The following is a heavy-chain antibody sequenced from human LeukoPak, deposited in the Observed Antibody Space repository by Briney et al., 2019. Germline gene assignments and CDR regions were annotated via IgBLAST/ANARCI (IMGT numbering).Heavy chain of an antibody. CDR2: IYSGTI. V-gene: IGHV3-53*01. CDR3: ARDQGSSSPYYMDV. CDR1: GFTVSSNS. J-gene: IGHJ6*03. Sequence: GGSLRLSCTVSGFTVSSNSMSWVRQAPGKGLEWVSFIYSGTIHYADSVKGRFTISRDNAKNSLYLQMNSLRAEDTAVYYCARDQGSSSPYYMDVWGKGTTVTVSS. D-gene: IGHD6-13*01.